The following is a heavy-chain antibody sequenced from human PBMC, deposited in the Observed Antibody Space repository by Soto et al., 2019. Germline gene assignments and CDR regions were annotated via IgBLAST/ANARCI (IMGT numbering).Heavy chain of an antibody. D-gene: IGHD2-15*01. Sequence: PSETLSLTCTVSGGSISSYYWSWIRQPPGKGLEWIGYIYYSGSTNYNPSLKSRVTISVDTSKNQFSLELSSVTAADTAVYYCARHPLSYCSGGSCYLHYYYYMDVWGKGTTVTVSS. V-gene: IGHV4-59*01. CDR1: GGSISSYY. J-gene: IGHJ6*03. CDR3: ARHPLSYCSGGSCYLHYYYYMDV. CDR2: IYYSGST.